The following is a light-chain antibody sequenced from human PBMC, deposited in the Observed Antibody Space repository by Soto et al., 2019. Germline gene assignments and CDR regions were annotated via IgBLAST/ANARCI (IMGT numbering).Light chain of an antibody. CDR2: DAS. J-gene: IGKJ4*01. CDR1: ESIGNY. CDR3: QWPSYWPPRLT. Sequence: EVVLTQSPATLSLSPGERATLSCRASESIGNYLAWYQQKLGQAPKLLIYDASHRAIGIPGRFSGDGSGTDFALTFSSLEPEDFASYYCQWPSYWPPRLTFGGGTKVEIQ. V-gene: IGKV3-11*01.